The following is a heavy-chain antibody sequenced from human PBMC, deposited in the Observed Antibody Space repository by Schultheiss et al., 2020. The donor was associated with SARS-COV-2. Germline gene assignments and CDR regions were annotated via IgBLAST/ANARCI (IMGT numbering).Heavy chain of an antibody. Sequence: GESLKISCAASGFTFSGYAMHWVRQAPGKGLEYVSAISSNGGSTYYADSVKGRFTISRDNSKNTLYLQINSLRAEDTAVYYCARVPQEISVQGYFDYWGQGTLVTVSS. CDR2: ISSNGGST. J-gene: IGHJ4*02. D-gene: IGHD3-10*01. CDR3: ARVPQEISVQGYFDY. V-gene: IGHV3-64*04. CDR1: GFTFSGYA.